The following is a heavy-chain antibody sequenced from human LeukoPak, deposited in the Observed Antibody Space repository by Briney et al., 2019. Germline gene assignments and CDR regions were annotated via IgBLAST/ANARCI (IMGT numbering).Heavy chain of an antibody. J-gene: IGHJ5*02. CDR3: ARDLGYSYGYGDWFDP. CDR2: IYTSGSS. Sequence: PSETLSLTFTVSGCSISSFYWSRIRPPPGKGPEWSGRIYTSGSSNYNPSLKSRVTMSVDTSKNQFSLKLSSVTAADTAVYYCARDLGYSYGYGDWFDPWGQGTLVTVSS. CDR1: GCSISSFY. D-gene: IGHD5-18*01. V-gene: IGHV4-4*07.